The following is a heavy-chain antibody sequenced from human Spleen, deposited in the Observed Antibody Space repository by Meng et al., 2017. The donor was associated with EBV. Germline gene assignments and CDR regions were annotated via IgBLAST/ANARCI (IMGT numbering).Heavy chain of an antibody. CDR1: GYTFTSYA. V-gene: IGHV1-3*01. CDR3: ARECGGYDPFDY. CDR2: INVGNGNT. Sequence: QVQLVQFGAEVKKPGASVKVACRASGYTFTSYAMHWVRQAPGQRLEWMGWINVGNGNTKYSQKFQGRVTITRDTSASTAYMELSSLRSEDTAVYYCARECGGYDPFDYWGQGTLVTVSS. J-gene: IGHJ4*02. D-gene: IGHD1-26*01.